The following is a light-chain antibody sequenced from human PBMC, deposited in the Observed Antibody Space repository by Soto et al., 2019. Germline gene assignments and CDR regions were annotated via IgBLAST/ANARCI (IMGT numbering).Light chain of an antibody. CDR1: ENIRTY. CDR3: HQSYTAPSSVT. J-gene: IGKJ1*01. CDR2: AAS. V-gene: IGKV1-39*01. Sequence: DIQMTQSPSSLSASVGDRVTLTCRASENIRTYLNWYQQRPETAPKLLIYAASTLQSGVPSRFSGSGSGTEFNLTIGSLQPDDFATGYCHQSYTAPSSVTVGPGTKV.